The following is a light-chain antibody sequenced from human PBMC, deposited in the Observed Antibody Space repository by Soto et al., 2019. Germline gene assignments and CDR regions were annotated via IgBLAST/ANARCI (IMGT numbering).Light chain of an antibody. V-gene: IGKV3-11*01. Sequence: EIVLTQSPATLSLSPGERATLSCSASQSVSSFLAWYQQKSGQTPRLLLYDASNRATGIPARFSGSGSGTYVTLIINSLEPEEFGVYYCQHQGNWLGTFGPGTKVDIK. CDR3: QHQGNWLGT. J-gene: IGKJ3*01. CDR1: QSVSSF. CDR2: DAS.